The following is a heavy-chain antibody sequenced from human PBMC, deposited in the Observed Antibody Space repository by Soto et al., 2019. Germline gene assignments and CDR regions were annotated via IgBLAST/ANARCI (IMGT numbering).Heavy chain of an antibody. CDR1: GYTFTKYG. V-gene: IGHV1-18*01. CDR3: ASVSGGELSRGGGDY. Sequence: QVQLVQSGPEVKKPGASVKVSCKASGYTFTKYGITWVRQAPGEGPEWMGWINGHNANTDYAQKVQGRVAMTTDTAAGRAYVGRRSLSSDATVGYYRASVSGGELSRGGGDYWGQGTLVTVSS. J-gene: IGHJ4*02. D-gene: IGHD3-16*02. CDR2: INGHNANT.